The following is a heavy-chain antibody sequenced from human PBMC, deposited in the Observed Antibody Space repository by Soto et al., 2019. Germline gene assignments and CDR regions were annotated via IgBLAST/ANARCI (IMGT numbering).Heavy chain of an antibody. V-gene: IGHV5-51*01. D-gene: IGHD2-2*01. J-gene: IGHJ6*02. CDR3: ASSPRGYCSSTSCRELGNYYGMDV. Sequence: GESLKISCMGSGYKVSTWHNFTSYWIAWVRQMPGEGLEWMGIIYPGDSDTRYSPSFQGQVTISADKSISTAYLQWSSLKASDTAMYYCASSPRGYCSSTSCRELGNYYGMDVWGQGTTVTVSS. CDR2: IYPGDSDT. CDR1: GYKVSTWHNFTSYW.